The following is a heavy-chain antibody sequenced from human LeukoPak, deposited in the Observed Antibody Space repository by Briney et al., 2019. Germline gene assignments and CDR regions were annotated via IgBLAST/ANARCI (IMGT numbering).Heavy chain of an antibody. J-gene: IGHJ4*02. D-gene: IGHD1-26*01. Sequence: GGSLRLSCAASGFIFSTYWMAWVRQAAGKGPEWVANIKGDESAKHQADSVKGRFTISRDNAQNSVYLQMSSLRGEDTAVYYCARDVGGSLDYWGQGTLVTVSS. CDR1: GFIFSTYW. CDR3: ARDVGGSLDY. CDR2: IKGDESAK. V-gene: IGHV3-7*01.